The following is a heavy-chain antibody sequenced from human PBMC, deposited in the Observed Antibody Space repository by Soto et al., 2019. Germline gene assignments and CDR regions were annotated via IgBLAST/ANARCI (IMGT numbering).Heavy chain of an antibody. CDR2: INPNSGGT. J-gene: IGHJ6*02. CDR1: GYTFTGYY. Sequence: QVQLVQSGAEVKKPGASVKVSCKASGYTFTGYYMHWVRQAPGQGLDWTGWINPNSGGTNYAQKFQGRVTMTRDTSISTAYMELSRLRSDDTAVYYCASSSYSSSWYSYYYGMDLWGQGTTVTVSS. CDR3: ASSSYSSSWYSYYYGMDL. D-gene: IGHD6-13*01. V-gene: IGHV1-2*02.